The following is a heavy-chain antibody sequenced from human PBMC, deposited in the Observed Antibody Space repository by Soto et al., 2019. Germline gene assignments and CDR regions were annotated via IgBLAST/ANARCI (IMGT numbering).Heavy chain of an antibody. V-gene: IGHV1-69*13. CDR3: ARDSSGRGWFDL. J-gene: IGHJ5*02. CDR1: GGTFSSYS. D-gene: IGHD3-10*01. Sequence: ASVKVSCKASGGTFSSYSISWVRQAPGQGLEWMGGIIPIFGTANYAQKFQGRVTITADESTNTAYMELSSLRSEDTAVYYCARDSSGRGWFDLWGQGTLVTVSS. CDR2: IIPIFGTA.